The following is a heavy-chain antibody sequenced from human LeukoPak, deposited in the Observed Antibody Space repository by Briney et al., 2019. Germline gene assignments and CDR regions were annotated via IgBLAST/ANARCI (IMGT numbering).Heavy chain of an antibody. CDR1: GFTFSSYS. CDR2: IRGSGGST. V-gene: IGHV3-23*01. Sequence: GGSLRLSCAASGFTFSSYSMTRVRQAPGQGLEWVSSIRGSGGSTYHADSVKGRFTISRDISKNTLYLQMNSLRAEDTAAYYCAKSRASSGVAPAAYDYWGQGTLVTASS. CDR3: AKSRASSGVAPAAYDY. J-gene: IGHJ4*02. D-gene: IGHD2-2*01.